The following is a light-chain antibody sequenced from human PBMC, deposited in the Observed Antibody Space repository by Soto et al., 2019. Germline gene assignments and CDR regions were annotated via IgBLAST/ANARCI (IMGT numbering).Light chain of an antibody. V-gene: IGKV3-15*01. CDR3: QQQHFWTPWT. CDR1: QSIRSN. J-gene: IGKJ1*01. CDR2: SAS. Sequence: EIVMTQSPATLSLSPGERATLSCRASQSIRSNLAWYQQRHGPAPRPLMYSASASADGIPARFTGSGSGTELTFTLSSMQSEAVEVAYYQQQHFWTPWTSGQGTKVDIK.